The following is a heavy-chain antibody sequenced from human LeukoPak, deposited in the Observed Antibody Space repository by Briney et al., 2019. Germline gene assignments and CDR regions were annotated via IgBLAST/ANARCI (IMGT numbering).Heavy chain of an antibody. CDR1: GFTFSSYW. V-gene: IGHV3-21*01. J-gene: IGHJ4*02. CDR2: ISRRSDFI. Sequence: GGSLRLSCAASGFTFSSYWMHWVRQAPGKGLEWVSSISRRSDFIFYADSVKGRFTVSRDNAKNSLFLQLNSLRAEDTALYYCARDYCSGPTCYPLDLWGQGTLVSVSS. D-gene: IGHD2-2*01. CDR3: ARDYCSGPTCYPLDL.